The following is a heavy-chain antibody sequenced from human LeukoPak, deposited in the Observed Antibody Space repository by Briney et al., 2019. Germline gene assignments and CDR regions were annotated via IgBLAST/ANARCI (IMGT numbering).Heavy chain of an antibody. CDR2: INHSGST. D-gene: IGHD3-3*01. Sequence: PSETLSLTCAVYGGSFSGYYWSWIRQPPGKGLEWIGEINHSGSTNYNPSLKSRVTISVDTSKNQFSLKLSSVTAADTAVYYCAKLTLRFLEWLSTARDYWGQGTLVTVSS. V-gene: IGHV4-34*01. CDR1: GGSFSGYY. J-gene: IGHJ4*02. CDR3: AKLTLRFLEWLSTARDY.